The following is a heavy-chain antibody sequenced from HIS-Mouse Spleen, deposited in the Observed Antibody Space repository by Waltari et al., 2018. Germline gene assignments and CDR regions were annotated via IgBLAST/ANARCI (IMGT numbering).Heavy chain of an antibody. CDR3: ARDRYWYFDL. CDR2: RKQDGSEK. CDR1: GGPLSSSSYY. J-gene: IGHJ2*01. Sequence: LQLQESAPGLVKPSETLSLTCTVSGGPLSSSSYYWGWIRQPPGKGLEWVANRKQDGSEKYYVDSVKGRFTISRDNAKNSLYLQMNSLRAEDTAVYYCARDRYWYFDLWGRGTLVTVSS. V-gene: IGHV3-7*01.